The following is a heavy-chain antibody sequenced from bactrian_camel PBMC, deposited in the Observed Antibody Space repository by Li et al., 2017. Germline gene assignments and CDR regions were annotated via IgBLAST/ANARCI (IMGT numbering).Heavy chain of an antibody. V-gene: IGHV3S40*01. Sequence: VQLVESGGGLVQPGGSLTLTCTVSGLTFRAYDMSWVRQAPGKGLEWVATILMSGSGAHYPDSVKGRFTISKDNNKNTLYLQMNSLKPDDTAMYYCAHDPGRDCSSGSWWLRKFGYVGQGTQVTVS. J-gene: IGHJ4*01. CDR2: ILMSGSGA. D-gene: IGHD7*01. CDR1: GLTFRAYD.